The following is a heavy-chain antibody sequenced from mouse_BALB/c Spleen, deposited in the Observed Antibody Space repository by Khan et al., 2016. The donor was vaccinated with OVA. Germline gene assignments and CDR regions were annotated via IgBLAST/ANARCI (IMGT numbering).Heavy chain of an antibody. CDR2: IWRAGST. J-gene: IGHJ3*01. CDR1: GFSLNNYS. CDR3: ARRGYDYGRAALFAY. Sequence: QVQLKQSGPGLVQPSQSLSITCTVSGFSLNNYSVHWVRQSPGKGLEWLGVIWRAGSTDYNAAFISRLTISKDNSRCTVFFKMNRLQPNDTATDYCARRGYDYGRAALFAYWGQGTLVTVSA. V-gene: IGHV2-2*02. D-gene: IGHD2-4*01.